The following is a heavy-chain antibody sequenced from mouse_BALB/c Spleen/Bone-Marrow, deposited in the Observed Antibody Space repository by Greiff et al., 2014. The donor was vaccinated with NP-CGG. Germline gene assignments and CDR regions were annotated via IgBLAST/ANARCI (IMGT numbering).Heavy chain of an antibody. CDR1: GYTFTSYW. CDR3: ANPYFDY. V-gene: IGHV1S22*01. Sequence: GSELVRPGASVKLSCKASGYTFTSYWMHWVKQRPGQGLEWIGNIYPGSGSTNYDEKFKSKATLTVDTSSSTAYMQLSSLTSEDSAVYYCANPYFDYWGQGTTLTVSS. CDR2: IYPGSGST. J-gene: IGHJ2*01.